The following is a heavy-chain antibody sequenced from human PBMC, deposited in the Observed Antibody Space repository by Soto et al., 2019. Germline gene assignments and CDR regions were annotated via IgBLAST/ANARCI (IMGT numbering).Heavy chain of an antibody. V-gene: IGHV4-59*01. Sequence: QVQLQESGPGLVKPSETLSLTCTVSGGSISSYYWSWIRQPPGRGLEWIGYIYYSGSTNYNPSLNSRVTISVDTSKNQFYLKLNSVTAADTALYYCARGRDAFDYWGQGTLVTVSS. CDR1: GGSISSYY. J-gene: IGHJ4*02. CDR3: ARGRDAFDY. CDR2: IYYSGST.